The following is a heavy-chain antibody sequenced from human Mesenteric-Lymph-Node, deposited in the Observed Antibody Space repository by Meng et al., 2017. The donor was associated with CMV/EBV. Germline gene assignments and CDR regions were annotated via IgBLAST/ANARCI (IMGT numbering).Heavy chain of an antibody. CDR1: VYTFTDFY. D-gene: IGHD2/OR15-2a*01. J-gene: IGHJ5*02. V-gene: IGHV1-2*06. CDR3: ARDNVNPEGFDP. CDR2: INPNSGVS. Sequence: QAQLVQSRAEDGKPGASVMVSCKASVYTFTDFYIHWVRQAPGQGLELMGRINPNSGVSNSAQNFQGRVTMTRDTSISTAYMELGRLTSDDTAVYYCARDNVNPEGFDPWGQGTLVTVSS.